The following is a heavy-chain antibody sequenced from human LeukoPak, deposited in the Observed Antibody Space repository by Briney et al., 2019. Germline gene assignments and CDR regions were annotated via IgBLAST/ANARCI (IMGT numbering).Heavy chain of an antibody. D-gene: IGHD4-17*01. Sequence: GGSLRLSCAASGFTFSSYWMSWVRQAPGEGLEWVANIKQDGSEKYYVDSVKGRFTISRDNAKNSLYLQMNSLRAEDTAVYYCARDPNGDYEDYWGQGTLVTVSS. CDR3: ARDPNGDYEDY. J-gene: IGHJ4*02. CDR1: GFTFSSYW. V-gene: IGHV3-7*01. CDR2: IKQDGSEK.